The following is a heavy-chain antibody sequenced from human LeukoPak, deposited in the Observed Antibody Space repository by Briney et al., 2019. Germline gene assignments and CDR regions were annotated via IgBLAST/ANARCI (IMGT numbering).Heavy chain of an antibody. CDR3: ARFEDIVVVPAAAVDY. D-gene: IGHD2-2*01. J-gene: IGHJ4*02. Sequence: GGSLRLSCAASGFTFDDYGMSWVRQAPGKGLEWDSGINWNGGSTGYADSVKGRFTISRDNAKNSLYLQMNSLRAEDTALYYCARFEDIVVVPAAAVDYWGQGTLVTVSS. CDR2: INWNGGST. CDR1: GFTFDDYG. V-gene: IGHV3-20*04.